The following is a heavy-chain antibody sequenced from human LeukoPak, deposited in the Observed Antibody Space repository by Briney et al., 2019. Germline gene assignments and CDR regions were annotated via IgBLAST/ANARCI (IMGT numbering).Heavy chain of an antibody. CDR1: GFTQNA. Sequence: GGSLRLSCEASGFTQNAMGWVRQAPGKGLEWVASISRSGGNSHYADSVKGRFIISRDNSKNTLYLQMNSLRAEDTAVYYCARDGIAAAVFYFDYWGQGTLVTVSS. V-gene: IGHV3-23*01. D-gene: IGHD6-13*01. CDR3: ARDGIAAAVFYFDY. CDR2: ISRSGGNS. J-gene: IGHJ4*02.